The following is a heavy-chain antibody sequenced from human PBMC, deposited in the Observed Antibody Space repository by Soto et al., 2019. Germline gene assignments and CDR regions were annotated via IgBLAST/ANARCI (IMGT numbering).Heavy chain of an antibody. CDR2: IYYSGST. J-gene: IGHJ6*02. CDR3: AKVHCSSTSCYPNYYYYYGMDV. CDR1: GGSISSGDYY. V-gene: IGHV4-30-4*02. Sequence: SETLSLTCTVSGGSISSGDYYWSWIRQPPGKGLEWIGYIYYSGSTYYNPSLKSRVTISVDTSKNQFSLRAEDTAVYYCAKVHCSSTSCYPNYYYYYGMDVWGQGTTVTVSS. D-gene: IGHD2-2*01.